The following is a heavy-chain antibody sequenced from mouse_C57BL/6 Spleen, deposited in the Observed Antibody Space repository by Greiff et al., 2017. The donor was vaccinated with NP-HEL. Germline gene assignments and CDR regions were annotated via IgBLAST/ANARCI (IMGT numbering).Heavy chain of an antibody. Sequence: VQLQQSGAELVKPGASVKLSCTASGFNIKDYYMHWVKQRTEQGLEWIGRIDPEAGETKYAPKFQGKATITADTSSNTAYLQLSSLTSEDTAVYYCAREDGSSYGAWFAYWGQGTLVTVSA. D-gene: IGHD1-1*01. CDR3: AREDGSSYGAWFAY. J-gene: IGHJ3*01. V-gene: IGHV14-2*01. CDR1: GFNIKDYY. CDR2: IDPEAGET.